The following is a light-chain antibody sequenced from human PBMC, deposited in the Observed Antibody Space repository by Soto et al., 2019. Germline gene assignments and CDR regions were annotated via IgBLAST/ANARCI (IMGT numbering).Light chain of an antibody. CDR3: QHYDSRFPWT. V-gene: IGKV1-5*01. J-gene: IGKJ1*01. CDR1: ESISKS. Sequence: DIQMTQSPSTLSASVGDRVTITCRASESISKSLAWYQQKPGEAPKLLIYDASSLASGVSSRFSGSGSGTEFTLTISSLEPDDFATFYCQHYDSRFPWTFGQGTKVDIK. CDR2: DAS.